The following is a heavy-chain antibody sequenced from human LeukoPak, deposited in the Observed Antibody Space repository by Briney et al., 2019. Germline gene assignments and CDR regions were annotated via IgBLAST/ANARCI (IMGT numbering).Heavy chain of an antibody. J-gene: IGHJ5*02. V-gene: IGHV4-39*01. CDR1: GVSISTSSYY. Sequence: SETLSLTCIVSGVSISTSSYYWGWIRQPPGKGLEWIGSINRGGATDYKSSLKSRVTMSVDTSKNQFSLKLSSVTAADTAVYYCARHPHRGYCSAGSCYAEFDPWGQGTLVTVSS. CDR2: INRGGAT. D-gene: IGHD2-15*01. CDR3: ARHPHRGYCSAGSCYAEFDP.